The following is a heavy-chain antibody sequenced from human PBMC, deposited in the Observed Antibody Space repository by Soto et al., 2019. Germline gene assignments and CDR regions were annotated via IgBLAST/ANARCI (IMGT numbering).Heavy chain of an antibody. D-gene: IGHD3-22*01. Sequence: QVQLVQSGAEVKKPGASVKVSCKTSGYTFTAYYMHWVRQAPGQGHVWMGWINPNSGGTNYAQKFQGRVTMTRDTSISTAYMELSRLRSNDTAVYYCAREVGITQSWYFDLWGRGALVTVSS. CDR3: AREVGITQSWYFDL. CDR1: GYTFTAYY. J-gene: IGHJ2*01. V-gene: IGHV1-2*02. CDR2: INPNSGGT.